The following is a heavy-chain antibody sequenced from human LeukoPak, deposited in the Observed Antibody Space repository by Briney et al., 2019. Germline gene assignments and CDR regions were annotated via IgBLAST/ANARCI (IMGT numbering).Heavy chain of an antibody. J-gene: IGHJ6*02. CDR3: ARESDIYYGMDV. Sequence: GGSLRLSCAASGFTFSSNWMHWVRQAPGKGLVGVSHISRDGSNIRYADSVKGRFTISRDNAKNSLYLQMDSLRAEDTAVYYCARESDIYYGMDVWGQGTTVTVSS. CDR2: ISRDGSNI. V-gene: IGHV3-74*01. CDR1: GFTFSSNW. D-gene: IGHD2-15*01.